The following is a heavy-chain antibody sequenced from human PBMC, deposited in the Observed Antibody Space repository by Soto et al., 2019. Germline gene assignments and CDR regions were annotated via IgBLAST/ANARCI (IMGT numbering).Heavy chain of an antibody. CDR1: GFTFSSYA. J-gene: IGHJ4*02. V-gene: IGHV3-23*01. Sequence: GESLTLSCAASGFTFSSYAMSWVRQAPGKGLEWVSAISGSGGSTYYADSVKGRFTISRDSSKNTLYLQMNSLRAEDTAVYYCAKAVEMATIIGYWGQGTLVTVSS. CDR3: AKAVEMATIIGY. CDR2: ISGSGGST. D-gene: IGHD5-12*01.